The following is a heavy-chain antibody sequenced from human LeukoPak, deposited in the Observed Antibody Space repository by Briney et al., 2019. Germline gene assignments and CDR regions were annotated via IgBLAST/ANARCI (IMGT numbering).Heavy chain of an antibody. V-gene: IGHV4-4*02. Sequence: PSGTLSLTCAVSGDSINSNNWWNWVRQPPGKGLEWIGYIYYTGSTNYNPSLKSRVTISVDTSKNQFSLKLSSVTAADTAVYYCARRYCSSTSCYLDYWGQGTLVTVSS. D-gene: IGHD2-2*01. CDR3: ARRYCSSTSCYLDY. J-gene: IGHJ4*02. CDR2: IYYTGST. CDR1: GDSINSNNW.